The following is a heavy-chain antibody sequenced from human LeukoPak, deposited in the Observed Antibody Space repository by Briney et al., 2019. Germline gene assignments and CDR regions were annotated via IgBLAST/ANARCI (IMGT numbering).Heavy chain of an antibody. CDR2: INHNNGDT. CDR1: GSTFIVSY. Sequence: ASVKVSRTASGSTFIVSYIHWVRQSPGQGLEWMGWINHNNGDTKYAQTFQARVTLTRDTSITTAYLDLRSLTSDDTAVYYCARIYRAYDLWGQGTLVTVSS. J-gene: IGHJ5*02. D-gene: IGHD1-26*01. V-gene: IGHV1-2*02. CDR3: ARIYRAYDL.